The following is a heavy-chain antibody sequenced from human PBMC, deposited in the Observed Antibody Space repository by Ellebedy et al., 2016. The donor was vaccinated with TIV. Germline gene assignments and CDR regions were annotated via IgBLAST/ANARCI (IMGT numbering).Heavy chain of an antibody. CDR2: IKPDGSDK. J-gene: IGHJ6*02. Sequence: GESLKISCAASGLTFSNYWMTWVRQAPGKGLEWVASIKPDGSDKFYVDSVKGRFTMSRDNAKNSLHLQMDSLRVEDTAVYHCARGTGLDVWGQGTTVTVSS. CDR3: ARGTGLDV. CDR1: GLTFSNYW. V-gene: IGHV3-7*03.